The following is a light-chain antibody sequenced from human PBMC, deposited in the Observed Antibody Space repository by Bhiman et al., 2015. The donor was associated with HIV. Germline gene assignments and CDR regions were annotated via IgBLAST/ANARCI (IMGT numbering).Light chain of an antibody. Sequence: PGQSPVLVIYQDSKRPSGIPERFSGSNSGNTATLTISGTQAMDEADYYCQAWDSSTASRVFGTGTKVTVL. J-gene: IGLJ1*01. CDR3: QAWDSSTASRV. V-gene: IGLV3-1*01. CDR2: QDS.